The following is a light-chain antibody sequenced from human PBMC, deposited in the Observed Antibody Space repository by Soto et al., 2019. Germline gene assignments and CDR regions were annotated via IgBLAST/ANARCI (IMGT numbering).Light chain of an antibody. CDR2: DVS. V-gene: IGLV2-14*01. Sequence: QSLLTQPASVSGSPGQSITISYVGTSGDIGDYNYVSWYQQHPGKVPKVIIYDVSNRPSGVSYRFSGTKSGNTASLTVSGLQAEDEADYYCCSYTRSGTLIFGTGTKVTVL. J-gene: IGLJ1*01. CDR1: SGDIGDYNY. CDR3: CSYTRSGTLI.